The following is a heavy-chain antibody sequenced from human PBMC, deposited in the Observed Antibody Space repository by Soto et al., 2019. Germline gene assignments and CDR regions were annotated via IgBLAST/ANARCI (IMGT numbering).Heavy chain of an antibody. CDR2: ISGSGGST. CDR3: AKDGRSSSWYTGGYYYGMDV. J-gene: IGHJ6*02. D-gene: IGHD6-13*01. Sequence: EVQLLESGGGLVQPGGSLRLSCAASGFTFSSYAMSWVRQAPGKGLEWVSAISGSGGSTYYADSVKGRFTISRDNSKNTLYLQMNSLRDEDTAVYYCAKDGRSSSWYTGGYYYGMDVWGQGTTVTVSS. V-gene: IGHV3-23*01. CDR1: GFTFSSYA.